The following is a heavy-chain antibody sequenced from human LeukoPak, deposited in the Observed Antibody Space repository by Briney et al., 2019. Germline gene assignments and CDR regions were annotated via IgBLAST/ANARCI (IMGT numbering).Heavy chain of an antibody. D-gene: IGHD5-18*01. J-gene: IGHJ4*02. CDR3: ARTAFYYFDY. V-gene: IGHV4-59*01. Sequence: SETLSLTFTVSGGSISSYYWSWIRQPPGKGLEWIGYIYYSGSTNYNPSLKSRVTISVDTSKNQFSLKLSSVTAADTAVYYCARTAFYYFDYWGQGTLVTVSS. CDR1: GGSISSYY. CDR2: IYYSGST.